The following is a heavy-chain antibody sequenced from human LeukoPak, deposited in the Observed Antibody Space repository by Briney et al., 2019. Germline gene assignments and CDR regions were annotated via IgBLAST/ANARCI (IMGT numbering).Heavy chain of an antibody. CDR1: GFTFSNYA. J-gene: IGHJ4*02. D-gene: IGHD6-19*01. V-gene: IGHV3-23*01. CDR3: ARRSGIAVAGAFDY. Sequence: GGSLRLSCAASGFTFSNYAMSWVRQAPGKGLEWVSGISGSGDSTYYADSVKGRFTISRDNSKNTLYLQMNSLRAEDTAVYYCARRSGIAVAGAFDYWGQGTLVTVSS. CDR2: ISGSGDST.